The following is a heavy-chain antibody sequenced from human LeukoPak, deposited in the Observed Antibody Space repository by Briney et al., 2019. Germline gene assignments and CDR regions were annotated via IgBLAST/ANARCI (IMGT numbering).Heavy chain of an antibody. CDR3: AISTTAVFNGAFDY. CDR2: ISAYNGNT. D-gene: IGHD2/OR15-2a*01. CDR1: GYTFTSYG. V-gene: IGHV1-18*01. Sequence: ASVKVSCKASGYTFTSYGISWVRQAPGQGLEWMGWISAYNGNTNYAQKLQGRVTMTTDTSTSTAYMALRSLRSDDTAVYYCAISTTAVFNGAFDYWGQGTLVTVSS. J-gene: IGHJ4*02.